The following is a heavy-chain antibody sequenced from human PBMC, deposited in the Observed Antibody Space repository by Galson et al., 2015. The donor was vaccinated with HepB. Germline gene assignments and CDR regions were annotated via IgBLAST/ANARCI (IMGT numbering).Heavy chain of an antibody. Sequence: QSGAEVKKPGESLKISCKGSGFSFTSYWIAWVRQMPGKGLEWMGIIYPGDSDTRYSPSFQGQVTISADKSISTAYLQWSSLKASDTAMYYCARSLVVITTMSNPYFDYWGQGPLVIVSS. CDR2: IYPGDSDT. CDR1: GFSFTSYW. V-gene: IGHV5-51*01. J-gene: IGHJ4*02. D-gene: IGHD3-22*01. CDR3: ARSLVVITTMSNPYFDY.